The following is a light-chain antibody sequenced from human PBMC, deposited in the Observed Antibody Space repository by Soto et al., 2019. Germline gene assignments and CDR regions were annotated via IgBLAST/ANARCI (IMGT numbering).Light chain of an antibody. CDR1: SGHSSYA. CDR2: LNSDGSH. Sequence: QLVLTQSPSSSASLGASVKLTCTLSSGHSSYAIAWHQQQPEKGPRYLMKLNSDGSHSKGDGIPDRFSGSSSGAERYLTLSSLQYEDEADYYCQTWGTGPAVFGGGTQLTVL. J-gene: IGLJ7*01. CDR3: QTWGTGPAV. V-gene: IGLV4-69*01.